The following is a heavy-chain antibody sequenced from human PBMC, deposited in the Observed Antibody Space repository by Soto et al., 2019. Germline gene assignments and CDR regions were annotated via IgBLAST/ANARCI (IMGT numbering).Heavy chain of an antibody. J-gene: IGHJ5*02. CDR1: GYTFTSYY. D-gene: IGHD1-26*01. Sequence: GASVKVSCKASGYTFTSYYMHWVRQAPGQGLEWMGIINPSGGSTSYAQKFQGRVTMTRDTSTSTVYMELSSLRSEDTAVYYCARDGTQVGATGDWFDPWGQGTVDTVSS. V-gene: IGHV1-46*01. CDR3: ARDGTQVGATGDWFDP. CDR2: INPSGGST.